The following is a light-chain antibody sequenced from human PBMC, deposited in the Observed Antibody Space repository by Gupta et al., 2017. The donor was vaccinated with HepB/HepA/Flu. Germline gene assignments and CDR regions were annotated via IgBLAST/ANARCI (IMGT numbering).Light chain of an antibody. V-gene: IGKV3-15*01. Sequence: EVLMTQSPATLSVSPGERVALSCRASQSVSNNLAWYQQKPGQAPRVLIYGASTRATGIPARFSGSGSGTDFTLTISSLQSEDFAIYYCQQYNNWPITFGGGTQVEIK. J-gene: IGKJ4*01. CDR2: GAS. CDR3: QQYNNWPIT. CDR1: QSVSNN.